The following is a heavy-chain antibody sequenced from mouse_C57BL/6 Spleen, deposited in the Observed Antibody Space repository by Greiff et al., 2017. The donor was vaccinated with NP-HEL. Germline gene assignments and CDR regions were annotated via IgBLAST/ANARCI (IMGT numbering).Heavy chain of an antibody. V-gene: IGHV1-61*01. CDR3: ARGDYEYYFDY. Sequence: QVQLQQPGAELVRPGSSVKLSCKASGYTFTSYWMDWVKQRPGQGLEWIGNIYPSDSETHYNQKFKDKATLTVDKSSSTAYMQLSSLTSEDSAVYYCARGDYEYYFDYWGQGTTLTVSS. D-gene: IGHD2-4*01. CDR2: IYPSDSET. J-gene: IGHJ2*01. CDR1: GYTFTSYW.